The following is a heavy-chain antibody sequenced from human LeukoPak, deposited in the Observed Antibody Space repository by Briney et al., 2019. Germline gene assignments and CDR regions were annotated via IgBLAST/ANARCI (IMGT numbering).Heavy chain of an antibody. D-gene: IGHD2-15*01. CDR2: ISGSGGST. J-gene: IGHJ6*02. V-gene: IGHV3-23*01. CDR3: AKRWEQDIVVVVAATPEDYYYGMDV. Sequence: GGSLRLSCAASGFTFSSYAMSWVRQAPGKGLEWVSAISGSGGSTYYADSVKGRFTISRDNSKNTLYLQMNSLRAEDTAVYYCAKRWEQDIVVVVAATPEDYYYGMDVWGQGTTVTVSS. CDR1: GFTFSSYA.